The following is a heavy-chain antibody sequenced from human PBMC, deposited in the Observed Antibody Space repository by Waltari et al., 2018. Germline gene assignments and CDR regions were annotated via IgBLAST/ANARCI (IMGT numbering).Heavy chain of an antibody. CDR2: IYYSGII. CDR3: ARVGARVAAAGTEDYFDY. D-gene: IGHD6-13*01. J-gene: IGHJ4*02. CDR1: GGSISSSSYY. Sequence: QLQLQESGPGLVKPSETLSLTCTVSGGSISSSSYYWGWIRQPPGKGLEWIGSIYYSGIIYYNPSLKSRVTLSVDTSRNQFSLKLSSVTAADTAVYYCARVGARVAAAGTEDYFDYWGQGTLVTVSS. V-gene: IGHV4-39*07.